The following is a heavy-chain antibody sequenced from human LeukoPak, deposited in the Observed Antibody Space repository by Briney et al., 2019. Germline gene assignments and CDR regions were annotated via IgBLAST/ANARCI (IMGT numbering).Heavy chain of an antibody. CDR1: GFTFSSYA. CDR2: ISTNGGGT. CDR3: ARYCNGVTCYSGYDY. Sequence: PGGFLRLSCAASGFTFSSYAMHWVRQTPGKGLEYVSAISTNGGGTYYANSVRGRFTISRDNSENTLYLQMGSLRAEDMAVYFCARYCNGVTCYSGYDYWGQGTLVTVSS. D-gene: IGHD2-15*01. V-gene: IGHV3-64*01. J-gene: IGHJ4*02.